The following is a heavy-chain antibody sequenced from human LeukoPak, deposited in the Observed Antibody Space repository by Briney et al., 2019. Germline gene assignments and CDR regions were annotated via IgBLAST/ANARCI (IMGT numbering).Heavy chain of an antibody. V-gene: IGHV4-39*07. CDR1: GGYISSSSYY. CDR2: IYYSGST. D-gene: IGHD6-13*01. CDR3: AREIKGGSSYTEYYFDY. J-gene: IGHJ4*02. Sequence: SETLSLTCTVSGGYISSSSYYWGWIRQPPGKGLEWIGSIYYSGSTYYNPSLKSRVTISVDTSKNQFSLKLSSVTAAETAVYYCAREIKGGSSYTEYYFDYWGQGTLVTVSS.